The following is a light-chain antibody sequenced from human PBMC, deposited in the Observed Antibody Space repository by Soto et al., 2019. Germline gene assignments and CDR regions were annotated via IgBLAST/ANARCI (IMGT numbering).Light chain of an antibody. Sequence: EIVLTQSPATLSVSPGERATLSCRASQSASILLAWYQQKPGQAPRILIYAASSRATGIPDRFSGSGSGTDFSLTISRLEPEDFAVYYCHQYDTSPRTFGQGTKVDIK. CDR3: HQYDTSPRT. CDR2: AAS. CDR1: QSASIL. J-gene: IGKJ1*01. V-gene: IGKV3-20*01.